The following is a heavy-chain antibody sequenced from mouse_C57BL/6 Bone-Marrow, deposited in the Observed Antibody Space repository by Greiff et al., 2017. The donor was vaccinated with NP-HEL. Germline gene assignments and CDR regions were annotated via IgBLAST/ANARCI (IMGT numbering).Heavy chain of an antibody. CDR2: IRNKANGYTK. J-gene: IGHJ2*01. D-gene: IGHD1-1*01. CDR3: ARYYYGSSHFDY. V-gene: IGHV7-3*01. Sequence: EVKLMESGGGLVQPGGSLSLSCAASGFTFTDYYMSWVRQPPGKELEWLGFIRNKANGYTKEYSAPVKGRLTISRDNSQSILYLQMNALRAEDSATYYCARYYYGSSHFDYWGQGTTLTVSS. CDR1: GFTFTDYY.